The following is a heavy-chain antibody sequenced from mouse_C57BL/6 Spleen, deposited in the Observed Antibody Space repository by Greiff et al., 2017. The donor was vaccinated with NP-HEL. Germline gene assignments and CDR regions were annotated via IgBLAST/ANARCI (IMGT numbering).Heavy chain of an antibody. J-gene: IGHJ2*01. CDR1: GYTFTSYW. CDR3: ASSAQAACFDY. Sequence: VQLQQPGAELVMPGASVKLSCKASGYTFTSYWMHWVKQRPGKGLEWIGEIDPSDSYTNYNQKFQGKSTLTVDKSSNPAYMQLSSLPSEDSAVYYCASSAQAACFDYWGQGTTRTVSS. CDR2: IDPSDSYT. V-gene: IGHV1-69*01. D-gene: IGHD3-2*02.